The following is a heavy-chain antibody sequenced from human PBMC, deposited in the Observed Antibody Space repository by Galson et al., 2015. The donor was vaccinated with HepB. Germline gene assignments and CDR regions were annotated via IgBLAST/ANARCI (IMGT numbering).Heavy chain of an antibody. CDR3: ARSLVVVPAPDY. Sequence: LRLSCAASGFTFSSYWMHWVRQAPGKGLVWVSRINSDGSSTSYADSVKGRFTISRDNAKNTLYLQMNSLRAEDTAVYYCARSLVVVPAPDYWGQGTLVTVSS. CDR2: INSDGSST. CDR1: GFTFSSYW. D-gene: IGHD2-2*01. J-gene: IGHJ4*02. V-gene: IGHV3-74*01.